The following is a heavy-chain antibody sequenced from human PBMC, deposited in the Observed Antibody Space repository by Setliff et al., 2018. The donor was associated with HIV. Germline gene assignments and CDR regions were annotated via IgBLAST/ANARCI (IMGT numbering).Heavy chain of an antibody. J-gene: IGHJ6*03. CDR2: ISAYNGNT. CDR3: ARVWFGTDYYYYMDV. V-gene: IGHV1-18*01. Sequence: ASVKVSCKASGYTFTSYGISWVRQAPGQGLEWMGWISAYNGNTNYAQKPQGRVTMTTDTSTSTAYMELRSLRSDDTAVYYCARVWFGTDYYYYMDVWGKGTTVTVSS. D-gene: IGHD3-10*01. CDR1: GYTFTSYG.